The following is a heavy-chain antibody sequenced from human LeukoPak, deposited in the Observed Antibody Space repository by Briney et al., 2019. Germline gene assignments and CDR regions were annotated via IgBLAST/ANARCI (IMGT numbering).Heavy chain of an antibody. V-gene: IGHV3-74*01. J-gene: IGHJ3*02. D-gene: IGHD2-2*01. CDR2: INTDGSNT. Sequence: GESLRLSCAASGFTFSRFWMHWVRQAPGKGLVWVSRINTDGSNTIYADSVKGRFTISRDNAKNTLYLQMNSLRAEDTAVYYCARGGGGGGCTSCLIDAFDIWGQGTMVTVSS. CDR3: ARGGGGGGCTSCLIDAFDI. CDR1: GFTFSRFW.